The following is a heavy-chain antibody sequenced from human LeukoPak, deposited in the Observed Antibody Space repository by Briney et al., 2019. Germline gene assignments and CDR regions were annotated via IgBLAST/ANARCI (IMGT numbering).Heavy chain of an antibody. J-gene: IGHJ4*02. CDR3: ARQPGVAARLFYFDY. V-gene: IGHV4-30-4*01. D-gene: IGHD6-6*01. Sequence: SQTLSLTCTVSGGSISSGDYYWSWIRQPPGKGLEWIGYIYYSGSTYYNPSLKSRVTISVDTSKNQFSLRLSSVTAADTAVYYCARQPGVAARLFYFDYWGQGTLVTVSS. CDR1: GGSISSGDYY. CDR2: IYYSGST.